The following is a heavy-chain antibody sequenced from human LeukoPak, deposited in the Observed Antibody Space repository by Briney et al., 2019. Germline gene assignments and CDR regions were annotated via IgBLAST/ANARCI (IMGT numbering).Heavy chain of an antibody. D-gene: IGHD3-22*01. CDR2: ISGGGGST. J-gene: IGHJ5*02. V-gene: IGHV3-23*01. CDR3: ARDYYDRSGYYRFDP. Sequence: GGSLRLSCAASGFTFSSSAMSWVRQAPGKGLEWLSTISGGGGSTYYADSVKGRFTISRDNSKNTLYLHMKSLRAEDTAVYYCARDYYDRSGYYRFDPWGQGTQVIVSS. CDR1: GFTFSSSA.